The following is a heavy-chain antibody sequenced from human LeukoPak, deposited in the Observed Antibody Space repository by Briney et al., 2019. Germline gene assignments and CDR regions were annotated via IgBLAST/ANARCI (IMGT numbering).Heavy chain of an antibody. J-gene: IGHJ4*02. Sequence: PGGSLRLSCAASGFTFTNYAMTWVRQAPGKGLEWISTISGSDDSTYYADSVKGRFTISRDNSKNTLYLQMNSLRAEDTAVYYCAKDLYGDYNLDCWGQGTLVTVSS. V-gene: IGHV3-23*01. CDR3: AKDLYGDYNLDC. CDR1: GFTFTNYA. D-gene: IGHD4-17*01. CDR2: ISGSDDST.